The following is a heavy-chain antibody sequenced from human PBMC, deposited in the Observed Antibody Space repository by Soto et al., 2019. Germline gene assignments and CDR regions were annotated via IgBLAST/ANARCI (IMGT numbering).Heavy chain of an antibody. J-gene: IGHJ4*02. CDR3: ARVPLFDTTGYYGPFYY. CDR1: GGTFRRYA. Sequence: SVKVSCKAPGGTFRRYAISWVRQAPGQGLEWMGGIIPIFGTTQYAQNFQGRVTITADEPTSTAYMDLNSLRSEDTAMYYCARVPLFDTTGYYGPFYYWGPGTLVTVSS. CDR2: IIPIFGTT. V-gene: IGHV1-69*13. D-gene: IGHD3-9*01.